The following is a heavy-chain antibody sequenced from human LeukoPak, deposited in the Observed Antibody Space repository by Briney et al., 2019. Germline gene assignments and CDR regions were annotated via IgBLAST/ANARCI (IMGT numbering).Heavy chain of an antibody. Sequence: SETLSLTCAVYGGSFSGYYWSWIRQPPGKGLEWIGEINHSGSTNYNPSLKSRVTISVDTSKNQFSLKLSSVTAADTAVYYCARINSIAAAGSNRYYFDYWGQGTLVTVSS. CDR2: INHSGST. J-gene: IGHJ4*02. CDR1: GGSFSGYY. CDR3: ARINSIAAAGSNRYYFDY. D-gene: IGHD6-13*01. V-gene: IGHV4-34*01.